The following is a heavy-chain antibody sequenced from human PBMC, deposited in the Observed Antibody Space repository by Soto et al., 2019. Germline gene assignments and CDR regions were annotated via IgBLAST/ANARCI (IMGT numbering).Heavy chain of an antibody. J-gene: IGHJ4*02. CDR2: ISGSGGTT. CDR3: AKCFVETGSNSGWPWSFHY. V-gene: IGHV3-23*01. D-gene: IGHD6-25*01. CDR1: GFTFSNYA. Sequence: EVQLLESGGGLVQPGRSLRLSCAASGFTFSNYAMSWVRQAPGQGLDWVSAISGSGGTTYYADSVKGRYTISRDNSKNTRLRQMNSLRAEDAAVEYCAKCFVETGSNSGWPWSFHYWGQGTLVTVSS.